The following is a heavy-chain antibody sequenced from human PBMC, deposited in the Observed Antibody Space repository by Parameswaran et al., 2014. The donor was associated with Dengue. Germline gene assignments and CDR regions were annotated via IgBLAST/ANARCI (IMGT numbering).Heavy chain of an antibody. Sequence: GLEWIGTVYYNGRTYYNPSLQSRVTISVDTSKNQFSLKVSSVTAADTAVYYCARSSYGYQGFDYWGQGTLVTVSS. CDR2: VYYNGRT. V-gene: IGHV4-39*01. J-gene: IGHJ4*02. CDR3: ARSSYGYQGFDY. D-gene: IGHD5-18*01.